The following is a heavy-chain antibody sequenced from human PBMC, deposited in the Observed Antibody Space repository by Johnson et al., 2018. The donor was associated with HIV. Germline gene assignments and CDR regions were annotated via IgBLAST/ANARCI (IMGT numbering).Heavy chain of an antibody. D-gene: IGHD3-9*01. J-gene: IGHJ3*02. Sequence: LQLFESRGGFVQPGASLRLPRAGSEFTFHSSWIRWVRPVPGKRLEWFPGLIWNALSPGYADSVKGLFTISRDNAKNSLYLQMNSQRVDDTAVYYCASEIVYDILTGAFDIWGQGTMVTVSS. V-gene: IGHV3-20*04. CDR3: ASEIVYDILTGAFDI. CDR2: LIWNALSP. CDR1: EFTFHSSW.